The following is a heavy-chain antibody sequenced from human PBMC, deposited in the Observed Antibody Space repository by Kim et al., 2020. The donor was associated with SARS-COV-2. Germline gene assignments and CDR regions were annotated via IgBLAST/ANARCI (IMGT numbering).Heavy chain of an antibody. D-gene: IGHD2-15*01. CDR2: ISGSGGIT. CDR1: AFTFSNYA. Sequence: GGSLRLSCAASAFTFSNYAMSWVRQAPGKGLEWVSVISGSGGITYYSDSVQGRFIISRDNSKNTLSLQMNRVRVEDTAVYYCARGGCSGGTCYSDLYYWGQGTLVTVSS. V-gene: IGHV3-23*01. CDR3: ARGGCSGGTCYSDLYY. J-gene: IGHJ4*02.